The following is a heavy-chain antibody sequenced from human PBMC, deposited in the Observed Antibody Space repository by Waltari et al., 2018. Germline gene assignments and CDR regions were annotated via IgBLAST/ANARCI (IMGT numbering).Heavy chain of an antibody. Sequence: QVQLQQWGAGLMKPSETLSLTCAVYGGSFSGSYWCWIRQSPGKGLGGIAEITDSGSANYNPSLKSRFIISVDRSKNQFSLKFSSVTAADTAVYYCARADNQYRFDHWGQGTLVTVSS. CDR1: GGSFSGSY. CDR2: ITDSGSA. V-gene: IGHV4-34*01. CDR3: ARADNQYRFDH. D-gene: IGHD2-15*01. J-gene: IGHJ4*02.